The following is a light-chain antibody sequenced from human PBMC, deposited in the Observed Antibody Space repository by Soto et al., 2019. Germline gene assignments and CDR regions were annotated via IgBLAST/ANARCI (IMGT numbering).Light chain of an antibody. J-gene: IGKJ1*01. Sequence: EIVLTQSPGTLSLSPGERATLSCRASQSVSSIYLSWYQQTPGQAPRLLIYGASSRATGIPDRFSGSGSGTDFTLTISRLEPEDFAVYYCQQYGSSRGFGQGTKVDI. CDR2: GAS. CDR3: QQYGSSRG. CDR1: QSVSSIY. V-gene: IGKV3-20*01.